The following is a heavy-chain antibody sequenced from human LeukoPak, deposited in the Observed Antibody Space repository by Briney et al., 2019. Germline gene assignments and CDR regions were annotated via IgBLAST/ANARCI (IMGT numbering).Heavy chain of an antibody. CDR2: ISSGSSTT. V-gene: IGHV3-48*01. CDR1: GFTFSRYT. D-gene: IGHD3-10*01. Sequence: GGSLRLSCAASGFTFSRYTMNWVRQAPGKGLEWVSFISSGSSTTYYADSVKGRFHISRHNSKNTLYLQMNSLRAEDTAVYYCARGIIYLDYWGQGTLVTVSS. CDR3: ARGIIYLDY. J-gene: IGHJ4*02.